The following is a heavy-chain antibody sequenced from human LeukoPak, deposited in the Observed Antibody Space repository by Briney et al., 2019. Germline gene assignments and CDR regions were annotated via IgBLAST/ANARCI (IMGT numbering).Heavy chain of an antibody. CDR3: ARWSSGDYYYVDY. V-gene: IGHV4-4*07. Sequence: SETLSLTCTVSGGSISSYSWSWIRQPAGKGLEWIGRIHTSGSAKYNPSLKSRVTMSVDTSKNQFSLKLTSVTAADTAIYYCARWSSGDYYYVDYWGQGTLVTVSS. CDR2: IHTSGSA. CDR1: GGSISSYS. J-gene: IGHJ4*02. D-gene: IGHD3-22*01.